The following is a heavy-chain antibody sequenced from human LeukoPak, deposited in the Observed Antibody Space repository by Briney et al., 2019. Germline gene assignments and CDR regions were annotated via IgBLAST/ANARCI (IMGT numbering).Heavy chain of an antibody. CDR2: INEDGSEE. D-gene: IGHD3-10*01. Sequence: GGSLRLSCAVSGFTFSSYWMTWVRQAPGKGLEWVANINEDGSEEYYVDSVKGHFTISRDNAKNSLYLQMSSLRAEDSAVYYCARDRGADDYWGQGTLVTVSS. CDR1: GFTFSSYW. J-gene: IGHJ4*02. V-gene: IGHV3-7*01. CDR3: ARDRGADDY.